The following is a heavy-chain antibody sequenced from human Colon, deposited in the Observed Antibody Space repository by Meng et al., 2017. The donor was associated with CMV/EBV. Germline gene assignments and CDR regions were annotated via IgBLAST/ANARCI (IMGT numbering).Heavy chain of an antibody. CDR3: ASQSGYLGWFNP. CDR1: GYNFNYRY. D-gene: IGHD3-3*01. CDR2: ITPFDGKT. V-gene: IGHV1-45*01. Sequence: CRAAGYNFNYRYLHWVRQAPGQALEWMGWITPFDGKTTYAQMVQDRVTFTADTSLSTAYMELSSLTSEDTAMYYCASQSGYLGWFNPWGQGTLVTVSS. J-gene: IGHJ5*02.